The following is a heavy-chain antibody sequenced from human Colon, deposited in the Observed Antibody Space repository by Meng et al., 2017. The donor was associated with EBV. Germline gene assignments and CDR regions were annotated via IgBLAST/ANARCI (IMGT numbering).Heavy chain of an antibody. J-gene: IGHJ5*02. D-gene: IGHD3-10*01. CDR1: GGSFRDYY. CDR3: ARRGPSGNFSP. CDR2: IDHRGNT. Sequence: VHLQQWGAGLLKPSETRSRSCAVYGGSFRDYYWTWIRHPPGKGLEWIGEIDHRGNTKYNPSLKSRVTISLDTSKKQFSLKVSSVTAADSAVYYCARRGPSGNFSPWSQGALVTVSS. V-gene: IGHV4-34*01.